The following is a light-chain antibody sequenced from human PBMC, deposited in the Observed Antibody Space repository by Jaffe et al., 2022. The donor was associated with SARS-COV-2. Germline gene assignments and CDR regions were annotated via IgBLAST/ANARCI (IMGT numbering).Light chain of an antibody. Sequence: DIQMTQFPSSLSASVGDRVTISCRASQSISSYLNWYQEKPGKAPELLIFATSNLQGGVPLRFSGSGSGTDFTLTISSLQPEDFATYYCQQSYGIPRTFGQGTKVEVK. CDR2: ATS. V-gene: IGKV1-39*01. CDR1: QSISSY. CDR3: QQSYGIPRT. J-gene: IGKJ1*01.